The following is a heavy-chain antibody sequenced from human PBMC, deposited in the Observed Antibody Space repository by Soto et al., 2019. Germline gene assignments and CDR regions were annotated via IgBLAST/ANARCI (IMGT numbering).Heavy chain of an antibody. J-gene: IGHJ4*02. D-gene: IGHD3-22*01. CDR1: GDTFSTYT. Sequence: GASVKVSCKASGDTFSTYTITWMRQAPGQGLEWMGGIIPRSATSNYAQKFQGRVTITADESTNTAYMELSSLRSEDTAVYYCAREGRHSSGYYPIDYWGQGTLVTVSS. V-gene: IGHV1-69*13. CDR2: IIPRSATS. CDR3: AREGRHSSGYYPIDY.